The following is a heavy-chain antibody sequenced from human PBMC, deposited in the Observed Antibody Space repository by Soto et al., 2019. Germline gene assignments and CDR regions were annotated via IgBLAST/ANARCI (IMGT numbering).Heavy chain of an antibody. Sequence: EVQLVESGGGLVKPGGSLRLSCAASGFTFSSYSMNWVRQAPGKGLEWVSSISSSSSYIYYADSVKGRFTISRDNAKNSLYLQMNSLRAEDTAVYYCARGDVWGSYVLFDYWGQGTLVTVSS. CDR3: ARGDVWGSYVLFDY. J-gene: IGHJ4*02. CDR2: ISSSSSYI. CDR1: GFTFSSYS. V-gene: IGHV3-21*01. D-gene: IGHD3-16*01.